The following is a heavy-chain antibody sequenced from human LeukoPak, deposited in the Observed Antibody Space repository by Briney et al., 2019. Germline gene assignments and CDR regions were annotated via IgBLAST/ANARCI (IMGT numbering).Heavy chain of an antibody. V-gene: IGHV3-7*01. D-gene: IGHD2-15*01. CDR2: IRQDGDEK. Sequence: GGSLRLSCVASGFTFSSYWMSWVRQAPGKGLEWVANIRQDGDEKYYVDSVKGRFTISRDNAKNSVYLQMNSLRAEDTAVYYCARDKIPCGDGTCYSRFEFWGQGSLVTVSS. J-gene: IGHJ4*02. CDR1: GFTFSSYW. CDR3: ARDKIPCGDGTCYSRFEF.